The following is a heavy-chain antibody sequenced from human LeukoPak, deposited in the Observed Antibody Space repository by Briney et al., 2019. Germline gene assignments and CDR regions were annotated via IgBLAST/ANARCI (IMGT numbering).Heavy chain of an antibody. J-gene: IGHJ3*02. Sequence: GGSLRLSCAASGFTFSSYAMSWVRQAPGKGLEWVSAISGSGGSTYYADSGKGRFTISRDNSKNTLYLQMNSLRAEDTAVYYCAKDGWDSGSYYAHDAFDIWGQGTMVTVSS. CDR1: GFTFSSYA. CDR2: ISGSGGST. D-gene: IGHD1-26*01. CDR3: AKDGWDSGSYYAHDAFDI. V-gene: IGHV3-23*01.